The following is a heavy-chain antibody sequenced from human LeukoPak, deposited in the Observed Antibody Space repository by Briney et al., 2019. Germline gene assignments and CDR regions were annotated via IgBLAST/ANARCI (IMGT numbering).Heavy chain of an antibody. Sequence: SETLSLTCTLSGGSISSYYWSWIRQPPGKGLEWIGYISYSGNTNYNPSLKSRVTISVDTSKNQFSLKLGSVTAADTAVYYCARDYNGSTRFDPWGQGTLVTVSS. V-gene: IGHV4-59*01. CDR3: ARDYNGSTRFDP. J-gene: IGHJ5*02. D-gene: IGHD3-10*01. CDR2: ISYSGNT. CDR1: GGSISSYY.